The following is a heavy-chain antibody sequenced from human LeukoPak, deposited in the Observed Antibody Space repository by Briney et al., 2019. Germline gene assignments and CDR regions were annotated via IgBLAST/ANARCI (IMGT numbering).Heavy chain of an antibody. CDR2: ISYDGSNK. Sequence: GGSLRLSCAASGFTFSSYAMHWVRQAPGKGLEWVAVISYDGSNKYYADSVKGRFTISRDNSKNTLYLQMNSLRAEDTAVYYCARDFAQGYYYMDVGGKGTTVTVSS. CDR3: ARDFAQGYYYMDV. J-gene: IGHJ6*03. V-gene: IGHV3-30-3*01. CDR1: GFTFSSYA.